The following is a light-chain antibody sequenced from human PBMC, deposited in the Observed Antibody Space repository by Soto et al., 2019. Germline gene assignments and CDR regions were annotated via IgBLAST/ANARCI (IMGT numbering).Light chain of an antibody. J-gene: IGKJ1*01. CDR3: QHYNSYPWT. Sequence: DIQMTQSPSTLSASVGDRVTITCRASQSISSRLAWYQQKPGKAPKFLVYDASNLESGVPSRFSGSGSGTEFTLTISSLQPDDFATYYCQHYNSYPWTFGQGTKVDIK. V-gene: IGKV1-5*01. CDR1: QSISSR. CDR2: DAS.